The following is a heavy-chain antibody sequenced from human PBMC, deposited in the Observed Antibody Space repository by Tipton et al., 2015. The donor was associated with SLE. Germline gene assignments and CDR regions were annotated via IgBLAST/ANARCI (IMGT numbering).Heavy chain of an antibody. CDR2: IYHSGST. CDR1: GDSISRGYY. D-gene: IGHD3-10*01. CDR3: ARLGVDT. Sequence: LRLSCVVSGDSISRGYYWGWIRQPPGKGLEWIGSIYHSGSTYYNQSLKSRVTISVDTSKNQFSLKVRSVTAADSAVYYCARLGVDTWGQGTMVTVSS. J-gene: IGHJ3*02. V-gene: IGHV4-38-2*01.